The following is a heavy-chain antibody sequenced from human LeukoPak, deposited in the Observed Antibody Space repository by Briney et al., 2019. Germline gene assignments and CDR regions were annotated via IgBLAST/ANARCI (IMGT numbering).Heavy chain of an antibody. CDR3: ARDLLNEGNHLDY. Sequence: SETLSLTCAVSGGSISSGGYSWSWIRQPPGKGLEWIGYIYYSGSTYYNPSLKSRVTISVDTSKNQFSLKLSSVTAADTAVYYCARDLLNEGNHLDYWGQGTLVTVSS. CDR2: IYYSGST. CDR1: GGSISSGGYS. J-gene: IGHJ4*02. V-gene: IGHV4-30-4*08. D-gene: IGHD4-23*01.